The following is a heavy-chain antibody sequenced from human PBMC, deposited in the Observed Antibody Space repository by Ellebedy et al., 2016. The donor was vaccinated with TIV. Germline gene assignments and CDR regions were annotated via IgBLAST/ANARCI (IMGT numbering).Heavy chain of an antibody. CDR3: ARDQRKYNWNQGRAFDI. D-gene: IGHD1-20*01. J-gene: IGHJ3*02. CDR1: GYTFTSYA. Sequence: ASVKVSXXASGYTFTSYAMHWVRQAPGQRLEWMGWINAGNGNTKYSQKFQGRVTITADESTSTAYMELSSLRSEDTAVYYCARDQRKYNWNQGRAFDIWGQGTMVTVSS. V-gene: IGHV1-3*01. CDR2: INAGNGNT.